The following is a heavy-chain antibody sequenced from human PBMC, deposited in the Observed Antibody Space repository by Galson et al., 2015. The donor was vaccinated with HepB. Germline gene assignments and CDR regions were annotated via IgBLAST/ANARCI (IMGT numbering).Heavy chain of an antibody. CDR1: GFTFSSYA. J-gene: IGHJ5*02. CDR2: ISGSGDNT. V-gene: IGHV3-23*01. Sequence: SLRLSCAASGFTFSSYAMSWARQVPGKGLEWVSGISGSGDNTYYADSVKGRFTISRDNTKNTLFLQMNSLRAEDTTVYYCAKAPYIAAAGLFGPWGQRTLVTASS. D-gene: IGHD6-13*01. CDR3: AKAPYIAAAGLFGP.